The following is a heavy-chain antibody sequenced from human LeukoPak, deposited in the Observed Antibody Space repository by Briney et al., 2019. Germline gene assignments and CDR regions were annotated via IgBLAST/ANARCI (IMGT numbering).Heavy chain of an antibody. V-gene: IGHV1-8*01. CDR1: GYTFTSYD. CDR2: MNPNSGNT. J-gene: IGHJ6*03. Sequence: ASVKVSCKASGYTFTSYDINRVRQATGQGLEWMGWMNPNSGNTGYAQKFQGRVTMTRNTSISTAYMELSSLRSEDTAVYYCARGIGSSWTYYYYYMDVWGKGTTVTVSS. CDR3: ARGIGSSWTYYYYYMDV. D-gene: IGHD6-13*01.